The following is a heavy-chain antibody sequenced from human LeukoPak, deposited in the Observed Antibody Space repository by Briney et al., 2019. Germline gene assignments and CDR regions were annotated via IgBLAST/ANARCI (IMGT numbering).Heavy chain of an antibody. Sequence: SDTLSLTCTVSGGSISSGDYYWSWIRQPPGKGLEWIGYVFYSGSTNYNPSLKSRVSISVDTSKKQLSLKLSSVTAADTAVYYCARVVPKQQLVDAFDIWGQGTMVTVSS. J-gene: IGHJ3*02. CDR3: ARVVPKQQLVDAFDI. CDR2: VFYSGST. D-gene: IGHD6-13*01. CDR1: GGSISSGDYY. V-gene: IGHV4-61*08.